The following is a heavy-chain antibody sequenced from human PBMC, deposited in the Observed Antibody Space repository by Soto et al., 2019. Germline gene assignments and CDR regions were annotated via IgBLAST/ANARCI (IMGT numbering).Heavy chain of an antibody. V-gene: IGHV4-34*01. CDR2: INHSGTT. J-gene: IGHJ6*03. Sequence: QVHLEQWGAGLLNLSETLSLTCAVYGGSLSGYYWSWVRQSPGKGLEWIGEINHSGTTNYNPSLKTRVTISADTSKHQFSLRLSSVTAADSAVYYCASYHYLDLWTGSRHYMDVWGRGTTVTVSS. CDR1: GGSLSGYY. CDR3: ASYHYLDLWTGSRHYMDV. D-gene: IGHD3-9*01.